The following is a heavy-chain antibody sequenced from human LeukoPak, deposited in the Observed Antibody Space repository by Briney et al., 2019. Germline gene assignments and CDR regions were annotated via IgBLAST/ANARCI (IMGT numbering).Heavy chain of an antibody. CDR3: ARSYGDYLNFDY. J-gene: IGHJ4*02. CDR2: IYYSGST. CDR1: GGSISTYY. Sequence: TSETLSLTCSVSGGSISTYYWSWIRQPPGKGLEWIGYIYYSGSTNCNPSLKSRVTMSVDTSKNQFSLNPTSVTAADTAMYYCARSYGDYLNFDYWGQGILVTVSS. D-gene: IGHD4-17*01. V-gene: IGHV4-59*01.